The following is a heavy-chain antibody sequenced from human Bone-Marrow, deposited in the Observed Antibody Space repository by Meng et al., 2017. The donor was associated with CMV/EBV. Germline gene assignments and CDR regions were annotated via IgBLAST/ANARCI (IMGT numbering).Heavy chain of an antibody. CDR1: GYTFTYRY. D-gene: IGHD6-6*01. V-gene: IGHV1-45*02. Sequence: SVKVSCKASGYTFTYRYLHWVRQAPGQALEWMGWITPFNGNTSYAQKFQGRVTMTRNTSISTAYMELSSLRSEDTAVYYCASSWQLGNFDYWGQGTLVTVSS. CDR3: ASSWQLGNFDY. J-gene: IGHJ4*02. CDR2: ITPFNGNT.